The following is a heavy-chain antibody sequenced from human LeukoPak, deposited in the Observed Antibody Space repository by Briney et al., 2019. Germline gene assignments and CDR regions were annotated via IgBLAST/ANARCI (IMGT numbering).Heavy chain of an antibody. CDR2: ISSSGSTI. Sequence: PGRSLRLSCVASGFTFSDYYMSWIRQAPGKGLEWVSYISSSGSTIYYADSVKGRFTISRDNAKNSLYLQMNSLRAEDTAVYYCAREQWWYNYYMDVWGKGTTVTISS. J-gene: IGHJ6*03. CDR3: AREQWWYNYYMDV. CDR1: GFTFSDYY. V-gene: IGHV3-11*01. D-gene: IGHD2-15*01.